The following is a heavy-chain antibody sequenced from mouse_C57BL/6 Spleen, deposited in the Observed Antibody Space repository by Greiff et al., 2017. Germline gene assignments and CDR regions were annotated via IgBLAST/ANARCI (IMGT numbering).Heavy chain of an antibody. J-gene: IGHJ3*01. D-gene: IGHD2-2*01. CDR3: SREAIYYGYDLGFAY. Sequence: VQLKESGGGLVKPGGSLKLSCAASGFTFSDYGMHWVRQAPEKGLEWVAYISSGSSTIYYADTVKGRFTISRDNAKNTLFLQMTSLRSEDTAMYYCSREAIYYGYDLGFAYWGQGTLVTVSA. V-gene: IGHV5-17*01. CDR1: GFTFSDYG. CDR2: ISSGSSTI.